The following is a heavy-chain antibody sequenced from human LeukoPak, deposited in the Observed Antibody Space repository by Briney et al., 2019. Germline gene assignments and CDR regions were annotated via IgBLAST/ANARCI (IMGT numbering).Heavy chain of an antibody. V-gene: IGHV1-18*01. D-gene: IGHD3-16*02. Sequence: ASVKVSCNASGYTFTNYGINWVRQAPGQGLEWMGWSSAYNGNTNYEQKLQGRVTMTTDTSTSTASMELRSVRSDDTAVYYCARDARMSDYVCGSYRYKGVSGDWGQGTLVTVSS. CDR3: ARDARMSDYVCGSYRYKGVSGD. J-gene: IGHJ4*02. CDR1: GYTFTNYG. CDR2: SSAYNGNT.